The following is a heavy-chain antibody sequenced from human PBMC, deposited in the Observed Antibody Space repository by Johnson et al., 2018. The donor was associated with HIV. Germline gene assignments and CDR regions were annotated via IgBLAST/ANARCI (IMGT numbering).Heavy chain of an antibody. Sequence: VQLLESGGGLVQPGGSLRLSCAASGFTFDDYGMSWVRQAPGKGLEWVSTISGSGRNTYYADSVKGRITISRDNSKNTLYLQMNSLKTEDTAVYYCTTGQLERRSPNDAFDIWGQGTMVTVSS. J-gene: IGHJ3*02. CDR1: GFTFDDYG. CDR3: TTGQLERRSPNDAFDI. D-gene: IGHD1-1*01. V-gene: IGHV3-23*01. CDR2: ISGSGRNT.